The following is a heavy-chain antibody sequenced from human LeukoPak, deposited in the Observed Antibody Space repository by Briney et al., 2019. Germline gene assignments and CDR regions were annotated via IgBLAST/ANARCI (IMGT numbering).Heavy chain of an antibody. CDR3: ARESSSSRYFMDV. Sequence: PSETLSLTCSVSGGSTRTSTSYWGWVRQPPGKGLEWIGSIHYSGSTYKNPSLKSRVTISMDTSGSQFSLKVTSLTAADSAVYFCARESSSSRYFMDVWGRGTTVTVSS. J-gene: IGHJ6*03. D-gene: IGHD6-6*01. CDR1: GGSTRTSTSY. V-gene: IGHV4-39*07. CDR2: IHYSGST.